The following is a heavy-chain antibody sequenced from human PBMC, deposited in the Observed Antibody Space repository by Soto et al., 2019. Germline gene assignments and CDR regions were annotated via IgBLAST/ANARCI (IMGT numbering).Heavy chain of an antibody. D-gene: IGHD1-26*01. Sequence: QVQLVESGGGVVQPGMSLRLSCAASGFTFSSYGMHWVRQAPGKGLEWVAVISYDGSNKYYADSVKGRFTISRDNSKNTLYLQMNSLRAEDTAVYYCAKDARRYCYFDYWGQGTLVTVSS. J-gene: IGHJ4*02. CDR2: ISYDGSNK. V-gene: IGHV3-30*18. CDR1: GFTFSSYG. CDR3: AKDARRYCYFDY.